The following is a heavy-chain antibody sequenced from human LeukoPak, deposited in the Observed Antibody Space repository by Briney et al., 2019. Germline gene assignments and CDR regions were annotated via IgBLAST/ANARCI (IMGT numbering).Heavy chain of an antibody. CDR1: GYSFADYW. V-gene: IGHV5-51*01. CDR3: ARPFSNTEPVDI. Sequence: GESLMISCTGSGYSFADYWIGWVRQMPVKGLEWMGVIYPGDSDVRYGPSFQGQVTISADKSISTAYLQWSSLRASDIAIYYCARPFSNTEPVDIWGQGTMVTVSS. J-gene: IGHJ3*02. CDR2: IYPGDSDV. D-gene: IGHD2/OR15-2a*01.